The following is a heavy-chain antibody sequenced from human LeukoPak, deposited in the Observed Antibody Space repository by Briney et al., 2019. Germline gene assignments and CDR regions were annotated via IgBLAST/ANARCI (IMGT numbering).Heavy chain of an antibody. Sequence: SETLSLTCTVSGGSISSSSYSWGWIRQPPGKGLEWIGSIYYSGSTYYNPSLKSRVTISVYTSKNQFSLKLSSVTAADTAVYYCARQLGYCSSTSCYADKVDYWGQGTLVTVSS. D-gene: IGHD2-2*01. J-gene: IGHJ4*02. V-gene: IGHV4-39*01. CDR2: IYYSGST. CDR1: GGSISSSSYS. CDR3: ARQLGYCSSTSCYADKVDY.